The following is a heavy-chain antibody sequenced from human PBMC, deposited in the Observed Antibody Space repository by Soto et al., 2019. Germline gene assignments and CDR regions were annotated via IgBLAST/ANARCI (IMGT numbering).Heavy chain of an antibody. J-gene: IGHJ6*02. V-gene: IGHV1-46*01. D-gene: IGHD6-13*01. CDR1: GYTFTSYY. CDR2: INPSGGST. CDR3: ARDQAGYSSSWYGYYYYGMDV. Sequence: ASVKVSCKASGYTFTSYYMHWVRQAPGQGLEWMGIINPSGGSTSYAQKFQGRVTMTRDTSTSTVYMELSSLRSEDTAVYYCARDQAGYSSSWYGYYYYGMDVWGQRTTVSVSS.